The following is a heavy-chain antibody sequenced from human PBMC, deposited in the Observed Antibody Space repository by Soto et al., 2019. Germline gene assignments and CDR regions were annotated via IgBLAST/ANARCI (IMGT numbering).Heavy chain of an antibody. J-gene: IGHJ4*01. D-gene: IGHD5-18*01. CDR3: AKDRNTAMVTGDFDY. V-gene: IGHV3-9*01. Sequence: GRFTISRDNAKNSLYLQMNSLRREDTAFYYCAKDRNTAMVTGDFDYWGHGTLVTVSS.